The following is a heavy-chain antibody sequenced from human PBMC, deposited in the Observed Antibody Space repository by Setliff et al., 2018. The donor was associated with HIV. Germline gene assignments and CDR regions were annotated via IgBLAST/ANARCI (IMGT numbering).Heavy chain of an antibody. CDR2: IYSGGST. CDR1: GFTVSGYY. J-gene: IGHJ4*02. D-gene: IGHD3-10*01. Sequence: GGSLRLSCAASGFTVSGYYMAWVRQAPGKGLEWVSTIYSGGSTYHADSVKGRFTLSRDSSKNTLSLQTNSLRPEDTAVYYCARVRLYNAALNYWGQGTLVTVSS. CDR3: ARVRLYNAALNY. V-gene: IGHV3-66*02.